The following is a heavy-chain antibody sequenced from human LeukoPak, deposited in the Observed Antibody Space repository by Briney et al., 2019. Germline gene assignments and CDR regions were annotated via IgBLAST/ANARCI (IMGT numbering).Heavy chain of an antibody. Sequence: EASVKVSCKASGYTFIGYCMHWVRQAPGQGLEWMGWINPNSGGANYAQIFQGRVTMTRDTSISTAYMEVSRLRSDDTAVYYCARVAAPGQVDFDYWGQGTLVTVSS. V-gene: IGHV1-2*02. CDR3: ARVAAPGQVDFDY. J-gene: IGHJ4*02. CDR2: INPNSGGA. D-gene: IGHD6-13*01. CDR1: GYTFIGYC.